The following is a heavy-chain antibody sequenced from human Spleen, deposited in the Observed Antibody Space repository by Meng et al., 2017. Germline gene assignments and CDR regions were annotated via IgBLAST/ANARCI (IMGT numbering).Heavy chain of an antibody. CDR3: AHRGSSWAFDY. J-gene: IGHJ4*02. Sequence: QITLKEPGPTLARPTQTLTLTCTCSGFSLSTSGVGVGWIRQPPGKALEWLALIYWDDDKRYSPSLKSRLTITKDTSKNQVVLTMTNMDPVDTATYYCAHRGSSWAFDYWGQGTLVTVSS. V-gene: IGHV2-5*02. CDR2: IYWDDDK. CDR1: GFSLSTSGVG. D-gene: IGHD6-13*01.